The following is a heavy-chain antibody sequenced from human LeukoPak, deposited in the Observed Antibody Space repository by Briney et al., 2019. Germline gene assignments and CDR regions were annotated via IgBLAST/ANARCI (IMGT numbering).Heavy chain of an antibody. D-gene: IGHD3-16*02. CDR3: AKRFGGVIAAFDY. Sequence: RSLRLSCAASGFTFSSYGMHRVRQAPGKGLEWVAVISYDGSNKYYADSVKGRFTISRDNSKNTLYLQMNSLRAEDTAVYYCAKRFGGVIAAFDYWGQGTLVTVSS. V-gene: IGHV3-30*18. CDR1: GFTFSSYG. J-gene: IGHJ4*02. CDR2: ISYDGSNK.